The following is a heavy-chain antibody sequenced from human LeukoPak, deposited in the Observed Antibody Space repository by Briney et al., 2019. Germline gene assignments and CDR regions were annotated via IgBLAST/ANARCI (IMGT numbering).Heavy chain of an antibody. J-gene: IGHJ6*02. CDR1: GFTFSNYA. CDR3: AKKVITYYYGMDV. V-gene: IGHV3-23*01. D-gene: IGHD2-21*01. CDR2: ISGSGGAT. Sequence: GSLRLSCAASGFTFSNYAMSWVRQAPGKGLEWVSGISGSGGATYYADSVKGRFTISRDNSKNTLYLQMSGLRAEDKAVYYCAKKVITYYYGMDVWGQGTTVTVSS.